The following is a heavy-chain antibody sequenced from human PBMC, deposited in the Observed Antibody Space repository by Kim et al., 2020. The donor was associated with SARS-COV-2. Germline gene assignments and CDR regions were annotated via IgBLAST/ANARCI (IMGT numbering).Heavy chain of an antibody. CDR1: GFTFSCYS. Sequence: GGSLRLACAAYGFTFSCYSRYCDRKAHGKGRDWVAVISYDGSNKYYADSVKGRLPISRDNSKNTLYLQMNSLRAEDTAVYYCARAEESGYDLGRFDYWGQGTLVTVSS. D-gene: IGHD5-12*01. CDR2: ISYDGSNK. CDR3: ARAEESGYDLGRFDY. V-gene: IGHV3-30*04. J-gene: IGHJ4*02.